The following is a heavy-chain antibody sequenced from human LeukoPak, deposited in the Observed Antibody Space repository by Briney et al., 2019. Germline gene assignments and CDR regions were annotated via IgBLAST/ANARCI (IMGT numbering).Heavy chain of an antibody. CDR2: IYSSGST. Sequence: SETLSLTCTVSGGSISSYYWNWIRQPPGKGLEWIGFIYSSGSTNYNPSLKSRVTMSVDTSKNQFSLKLRSVTDADTAVYHCARGGSSTWRIGYYFDFWGQGTLVTVSS. CDR1: GGSISSYY. D-gene: IGHD6-13*01. CDR3: ARGGSSTWRIGYYFDF. V-gene: IGHV4-59*01. J-gene: IGHJ4*02.